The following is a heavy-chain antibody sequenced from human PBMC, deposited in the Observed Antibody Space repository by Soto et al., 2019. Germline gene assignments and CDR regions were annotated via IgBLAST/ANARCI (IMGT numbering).Heavy chain of an antibody. J-gene: IGHJ6*04. Sequence: GASAKLSCKVCVYTITELSMHWLLPAPGKRLEWVGGFDPEDGETIYAQKFQGRVTMTEDTSTDTAYMELSSLRSEDTAVYYCATDMRAACRAPGTFYFCMDVWGEGTTVTVPQ. CDR2: FDPEDGET. V-gene: IGHV1-24*01. D-gene: IGHD1-7*01. CDR1: VYTITELS. CDR3: ATDMRAACRAPGTFYFCMDV.